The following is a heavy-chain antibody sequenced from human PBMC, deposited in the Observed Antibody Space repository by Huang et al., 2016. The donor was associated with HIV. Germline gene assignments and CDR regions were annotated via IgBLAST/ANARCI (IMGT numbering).Heavy chain of an antibody. CDR2: ISAFNGDT. CDR3: ARDPKYHRIGYYRQRRGIDV. J-gene: IGHJ3*01. Sequence: QAQLMQSGPEVKKPGASVKVSCKTSGYSFTDYGITWVRQAPGQGPEWVGWISAFNGDTEIAQRIQGRVTLTTDTSTSMAYMELRSLRLDDTAVYFCARDPKYHRIGYYRQRRGIDVWGQGTMVSVSS. D-gene: IGHD3-22*01. CDR1: GYSFTDYG. V-gene: IGHV1-18*01.